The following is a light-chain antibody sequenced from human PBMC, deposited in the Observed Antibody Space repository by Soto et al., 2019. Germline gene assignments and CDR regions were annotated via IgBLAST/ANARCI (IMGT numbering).Light chain of an antibody. V-gene: IGKV3-15*01. J-gene: IGKJ5*01. CDR1: QSVSSK. CDR2: DTY. Sequence: EIVMTQSPATLSVSPGERATLSCRASQSVSSKLAWYRQKPGQAPRLVIYDTYIRATGIPARFSGSGSGTEFTLTISSLQSEDFAVYYCQQYNDWFSITFGQGTRLEI. CDR3: QQYNDWFSIT.